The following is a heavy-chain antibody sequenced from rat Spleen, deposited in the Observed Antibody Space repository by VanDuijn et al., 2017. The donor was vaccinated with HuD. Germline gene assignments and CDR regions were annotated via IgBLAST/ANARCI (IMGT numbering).Heavy chain of an antibody. D-gene: IGHD3-3*01. CDR1: GFSLTSNG. J-gene: IGHJ2*01. CDR2: IWGNGDT. CDR3: ARGSAFFDH. V-gene: IGHV2-47*01. Sequence: QVQLKESGPGLVQPSQTLSLTCTVSGFSLTSNGVSWIRQPPGKGLEWMGVIWGNGDTDYASGIKSRLSISRDSSKSQVFLKRNSLQTEDSAMYFCARGSAFFDHWGQGVMVTVSS.